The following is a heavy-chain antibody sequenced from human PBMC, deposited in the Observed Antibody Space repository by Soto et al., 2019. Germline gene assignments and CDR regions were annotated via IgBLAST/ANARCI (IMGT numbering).Heavy chain of an antibody. V-gene: IGHV4-39*01. CDR2: IYDAETT. Sequence: QVQLQESDPGLVKPSETLSLTCAVSGSSVSRIGFHWGWIRQPPGQGLEWIGSIYDAETTFYNPSLKSRVTISADTSKNHFSLRLTSVTAADTAVDYCARRGSGHSFDYWGQGTLVTVSS. CDR1: GSSVSRIGFH. J-gene: IGHJ4*02. CDR3: ARRGSGHSFDY. D-gene: IGHD3-10*01.